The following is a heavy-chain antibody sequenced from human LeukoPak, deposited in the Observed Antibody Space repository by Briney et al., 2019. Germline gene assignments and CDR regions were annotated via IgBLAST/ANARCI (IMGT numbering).Heavy chain of an antibody. CDR2: IWYDGSNK. Sequence: GGSLRLSCAASGFTFSSYGMHWVRQAPGKGLEWVAVIWYDGSNKYYADSVKGRFTISRDNSKNTLYLQMNSLRAEDTAVYYCARHLVGATYFDYWGQGTLVTVSS. CDR1: GFTFSSYG. CDR3: ARHLVGATYFDY. J-gene: IGHJ4*02. D-gene: IGHD1-26*01. V-gene: IGHV3-33*01.